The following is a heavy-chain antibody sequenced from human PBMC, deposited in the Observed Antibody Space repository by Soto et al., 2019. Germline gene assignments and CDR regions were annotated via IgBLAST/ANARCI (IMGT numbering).Heavy chain of an antibody. V-gene: IGHV3-30-3*01. J-gene: IGHJ6*04. Sequence: GGSLRLSCAASGFTFSSYAMHWVRQAPGKGLEWVAVISYDGSNKYYADSVKGRFTISRDNSKNTLYLQMNSLRAEDTAVYYCARSPIRPPQYYYYYYGMDGWGKGTTVPVAS. CDR2: ISYDGSNK. CDR3: ARSPIRPPQYYYYYYGMDG. CDR1: GFTFSSYA.